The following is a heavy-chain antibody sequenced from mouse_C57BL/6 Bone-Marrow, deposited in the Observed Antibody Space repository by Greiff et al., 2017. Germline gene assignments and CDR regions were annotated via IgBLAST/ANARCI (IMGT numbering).Heavy chain of an antibody. J-gene: IGHJ1*03. V-gene: IGHV1-64*01. Sequence: QVQLQQPGAELVKPGASVKLSCKASGYTFTSYWMHWVKQRPGQGLEWIGMIHPNSGSTNSNEKFKSKATLTVDKSSSTAYMQLSSLTSEDSAVYYCARGGVYYYGSRYCDVWGTGTTVTVSS. CDR3: ARGGVYYYGSRYCDV. CDR2: IHPNSGST. D-gene: IGHD1-1*01. CDR1: GYTFTSYW.